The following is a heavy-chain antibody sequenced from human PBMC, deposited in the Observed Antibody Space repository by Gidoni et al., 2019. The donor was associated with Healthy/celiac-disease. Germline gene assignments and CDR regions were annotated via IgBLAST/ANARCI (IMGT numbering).Heavy chain of an antibody. J-gene: IGHJ4*02. CDR2: IWYDGSNK. CDR3: ARDHYDSSGYYYADY. CDR1: GFTFSSYG. Sequence: QVQLVESGGGVVQPGRSLRLSCAASGFTFSSYGMHWVRQAPGKGLEWVAVIWYDGSNKYYADSVKGRFTISRDNSKNTLYLQMNSLRAEDTAVYYCARDHYDSSGYYYADYWGQGTLVTVSS. D-gene: IGHD3-22*01. V-gene: IGHV3-33*01.